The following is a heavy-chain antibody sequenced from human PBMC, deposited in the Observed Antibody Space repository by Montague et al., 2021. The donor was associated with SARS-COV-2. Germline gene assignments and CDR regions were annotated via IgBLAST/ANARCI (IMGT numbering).Heavy chain of an antibody. CDR1: GGSVSSSSYY. D-gene: IGHD3-3*01. CDR2: IYYSGST. Sequence: SETLSLTCTVSGGSVSSSSYYWGWIRQPPGKGLEWIGSIYYSGSTYYNPSLKSRVTISVDTSKNQFSLKLSSVTAADTAVYYCARGVLLGYDFWSGYPEIGDFDYWGQGTLVTVSS. J-gene: IGHJ4*02. V-gene: IGHV4-39*01. CDR3: ARGVLLGYDFWSGYPEIGDFDY.